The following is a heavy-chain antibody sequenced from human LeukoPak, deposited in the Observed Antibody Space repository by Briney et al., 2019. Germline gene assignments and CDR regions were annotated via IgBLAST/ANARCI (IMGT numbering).Heavy chain of an antibody. D-gene: IGHD2-15*01. Sequence: ASVKVSCKASGYTFTGYYMHWVRQAPGQGLEWMGWINPNSGGTNYAQKFQGRVTMTRDTSISTAYMELSRLRSDDTAVYYCARDLVCSGGSCFDIWGQGTMVTVSS. CDR1: GYTFTGYY. J-gene: IGHJ3*02. CDR3: ARDLVCSGGSCFDI. CDR2: INPNSGGT. V-gene: IGHV1-2*02.